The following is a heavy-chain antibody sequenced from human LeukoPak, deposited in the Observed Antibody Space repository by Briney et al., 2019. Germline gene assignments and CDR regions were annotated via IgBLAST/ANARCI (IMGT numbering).Heavy chain of an antibody. V-gene: IGHV1-2*02. CDR3: ARDFSELPPYGAFDI. CDR1: GYTFTGYY. Sequence: ASVKVSCKASGYTFTGYYMHWVRQAPGQGLEWMGWINPNSGGTNYAQKFQGRVTMTRDTSISTAYMELSRLRSDDTAVYYCARDFSELPPYGAFDIWGQGTMVTVSS. J-gene: IGHJ3*02. CDR2: INPNSGGT. D-gene: IGHD3-10*01.